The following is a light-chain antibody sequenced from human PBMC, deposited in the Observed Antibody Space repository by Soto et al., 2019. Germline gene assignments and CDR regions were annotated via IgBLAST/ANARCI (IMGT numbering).Light chain of an antibody. J-gene: IGLJ2*01. CDR1: NIGSKS. Sequence: SYELTQPPSVSVAPGQTARITCGGTNIGSKSVHWYQQKPGQAPVLVVYDDSDRPSGIPERFSGSNSGNTATLTISRVEAGDEADYYCQVWDSSSDHYVVFGGGTQLTVL. CDR3: QVWDSSSDHYVV. CDR2: DDS. V-gene: IGLV3-21*02.